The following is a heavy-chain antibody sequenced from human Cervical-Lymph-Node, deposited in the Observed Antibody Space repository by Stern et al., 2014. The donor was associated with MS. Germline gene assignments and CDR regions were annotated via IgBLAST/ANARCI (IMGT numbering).Heavy chain of an antibody. Sequence: VPLVQSGAEVKKPGASVKLSCKASGYTFTGYAMQWVRPAPGQRLEWMGWINAGTVTTKYSQYFQGRVTVNMDTSASTAYMELSSLRSEDTAVYYWARDIILYGMDVWGQGTTVTVSS. J-gene: IGHJ6*02. CDR3: ARDIILYGMDV. CDR1: GYTFTGYA. CDR2: INAGTVTT. V-gene: IGHV1-3*01.